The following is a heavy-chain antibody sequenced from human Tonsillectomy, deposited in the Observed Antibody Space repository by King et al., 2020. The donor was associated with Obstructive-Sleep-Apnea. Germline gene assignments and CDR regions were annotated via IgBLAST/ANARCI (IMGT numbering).Heavy chain of an antibody. CDR2: ISYDGSDK. J-gene: IGHJ5*02. CDR1: GFTFSNYG. D-gene: IGHD6-13*01. CDR3: GGYNWFDP. V-gene: IGHV3-30*03. Sequence: VQLVESGGGVVQPGRSLRLSCAASGFTFSNYGMHWVRQAPGEGLEWVAIISYDGSDKYYADSLKGRFTISRYNFKSTLYLQMNSLRPEDTAVYYCGGYNWFDPWGQGTLVTVSS.